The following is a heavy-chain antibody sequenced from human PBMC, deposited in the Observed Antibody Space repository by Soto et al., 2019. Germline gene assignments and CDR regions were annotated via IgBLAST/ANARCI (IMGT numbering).Heavy chain of an antibody. Sequence: VRXAPGQGLEWMGWISAYNGNTNYAQKLQGRVTMTTDTSTSTAYMELRSLRSDDTAVYFCARVSYDFWSGYYIALDYWGQGTLVTVSS. D-gene: IGHD3-3*01. V-gene: IGHV1-18*01. CDR2: ISAYNGNT. CDR3: ARVSYDFWSGYYIALDY. J-gene: IGHJ4*02.